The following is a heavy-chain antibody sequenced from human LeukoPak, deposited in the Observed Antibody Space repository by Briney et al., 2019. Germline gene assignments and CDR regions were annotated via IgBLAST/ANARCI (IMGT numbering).Heavy chain of an antibody. D-gene: IGHD3-10*01. J-gene: IGHJ4*02. CDR3: ARGPRYYGSD. Sequence: SETLSLTCAVSGYSISSSYYWSWIRQPPGKGLEWIGYIYYSGSTNYNPSLKSRVTISVDTSKNQFSLKLSSVTAADTAVYYCARGPRYYGSDWGQGTLVTVSS. CDR2: IYYSGST. V-gene: IGHV4-61*01. CDR1: GYSISSSYY.